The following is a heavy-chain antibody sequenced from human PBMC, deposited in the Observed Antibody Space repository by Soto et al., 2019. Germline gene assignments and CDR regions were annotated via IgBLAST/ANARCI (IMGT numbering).Heavy chain of an antibody. CDR3: AIDLVMDV. V-gene: IGHV1-3*01. Sequence: QVQLVQSGAEVKKPGASVKVSCKASGYTFTSYAMHWVRQAPGQRLEWMGWINAGNGNTKYSQKFQGRVTITRDTSASTGYMELSSLRSEDTAVYYCAIDLVMDVWGQVTTVTVSS. CDR2: INAGNGNT. CDR1: GYTFTSYA. J-gene: IGHJ6*02. D-gene: IGHD2-8*02.